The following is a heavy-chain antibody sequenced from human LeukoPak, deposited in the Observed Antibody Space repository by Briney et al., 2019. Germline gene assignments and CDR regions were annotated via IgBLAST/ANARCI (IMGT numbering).Heavy chain of an antibody. D-gene: IGHD3-10*01. CDR3: ARRFAPSRNDAFDI. CDR2: IYYSGST. CDR1: GGSINSSSYY. J-gene: IGHJ3*02. V-gene: IGHV4-39*01. Sequence: PSETLSPTCTVSGGSINSSSYYWGWIRQPPGKGLEWIGTIYYSGSTYYNPSLKSRVTISVDTSKNQFSLKLSSVTASDTAVYYCARRFAPSRNDAFDIWGQGTMVTVSS.